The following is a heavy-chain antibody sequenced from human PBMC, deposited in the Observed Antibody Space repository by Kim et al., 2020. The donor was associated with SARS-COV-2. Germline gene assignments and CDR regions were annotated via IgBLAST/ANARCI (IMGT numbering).Heavy chain of an antibody. J-gene: IGHJ6*02. CDR3: ARDWGSSSRAVAGTGIYYYYYGMDV. CDR2: ISYDGSNK. Sequence: GGSLRLSCAASGFTFSSYAMHWVRQAPGKGLEWVAVISYDGSNKYYADSVKGRFTISRDNSKNTLYLQMNSLRAEDTAVYYCARDWGSSSRAVAGTGIYYYYYGMDVWGQGTTVTVSS. V-gene: IGHV3-30*04. D-gene: IGHD6-19*01. CDR1: GFTFSSYA.